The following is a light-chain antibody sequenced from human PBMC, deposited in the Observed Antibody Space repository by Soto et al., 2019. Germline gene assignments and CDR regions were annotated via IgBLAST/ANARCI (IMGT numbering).Light chain of an antibody. Sequence: EIVMTQSPATLSVSPGERATVSCRASQSVSSRYLAWYQQKPGQAPRLLIYGASSRATGIPDRFSGSGSGTEYTLTISRLQSEDFAVYYCQQYDTWPSITFGQGTRLEIK. CDR2: GAS. J-gene: IGKJ5*01. CDR3: QQYDTWPSIT. CDR1: QSVSSRY. V-gene: IGKV3D-15*01.